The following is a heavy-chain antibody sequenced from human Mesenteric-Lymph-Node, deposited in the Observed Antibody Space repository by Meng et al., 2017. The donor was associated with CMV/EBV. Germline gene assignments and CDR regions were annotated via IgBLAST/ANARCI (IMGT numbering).Heavy chain of an antibody. D-gene: IGHD3-3*01. J-gene: IGHJ6*02. CDR2: ISSSSSYK. V-gene: IGHV3-21*01. Sequence: GESLKISCAASGFTFSSYSMNWVRQAPGKGLEWVSSISSSSSYKNYADSVRGRFTISRDNAKNSLYLQMNSLRAEDTAVYYCARVPSITIFGVVIYYYYVMDVWGQGTTVTVSS. CDR1: GFTFSSYS. CDR3: ARVPSITIFGVVIYYYYVMDV.